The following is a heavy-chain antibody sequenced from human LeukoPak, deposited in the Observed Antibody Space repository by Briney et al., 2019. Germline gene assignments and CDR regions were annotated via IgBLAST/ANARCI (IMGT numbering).Heavy chain of an antibody. CDR3: ARASGSRPQYYYGSGSYED. V-gene: IGHV3-53*01. CDR2: VYSGGST. Sequence: GGSLRLSCAASGFTVSSNYMSWVRQAPGKGLEWVSVVYSGGSTYYADSVKGRFTISRDNSKNTLYLQMNSLRAEDTAVYYCARASGSRPQYYYGSGSYEDWGQGTLVTVSS. CDR1: GFTVSSNY. D-gene: IGHD3-10*01. J-gene: IGHJ4*02.